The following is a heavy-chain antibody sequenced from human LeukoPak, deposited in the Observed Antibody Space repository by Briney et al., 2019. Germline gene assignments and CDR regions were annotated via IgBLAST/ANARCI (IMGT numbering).Heavy chain of an antibody. Sequence: GGSLILSCAASGFTFSDYYMSWIRQAPGKGLEWVSYISSSSSYTNYADSVKGRFTISRDNAKNSLYLQMNSLRAEDTAVYYCARDWVPVAGTLYYYYGMDVWGQGTTVTVSS. CDR2: ISSSSSYT. CDR3: ARDWVPVAGTLYYYYGMDV. D-gene: IGHD6-19*01. J-gene: IGHJ6*02. V-gene: IGHV3-11*05. CDR1: GFTFSDYY.